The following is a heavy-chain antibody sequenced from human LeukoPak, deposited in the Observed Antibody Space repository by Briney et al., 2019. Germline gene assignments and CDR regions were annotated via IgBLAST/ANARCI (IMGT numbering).Heavy chain of an antibody. CDR1: GSTFTSYA. V-gene: IGHV7-4-1*02. J-gene: IGHJ6*03. D-gene: IGHD6-13*01. CDR2: INTNNGNP. CDR3: ASGEGSSRAFYYYMAV. Sequence: ASVKVSCTASGSTFTSYAMNWVRQAPGQGLEWMGWINTNNGNPTYAQDFTGRFVFSVDTSVSTAYLQISSLKAEDTAVYYCASGEGSSRAFYYYMAVWGKGTTVTVSS.